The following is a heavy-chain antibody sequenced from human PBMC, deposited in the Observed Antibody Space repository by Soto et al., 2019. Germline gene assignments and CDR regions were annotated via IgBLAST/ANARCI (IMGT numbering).Heavy chain of an antibody. CDR3: ARDLWGLGSSWSLGCFDP. Sequence: SQTLSLTCAISGDSVSSNSAAWNWIRQSPSRGLEWLGRTYYRSKWYNDYAVSVKSRITINPDTSKNQFSLQLNSVTPEDTAVYYCARDLWGLGSSWSLGCFDPWGQGTPVTVSS. CDR1: GDSVSSNSAA. V-gene: IGHV6-1*01. D-gene: IGHD6-13*01. CDR2: TYYRSKWYN. J-gene: IGHJ5*02.